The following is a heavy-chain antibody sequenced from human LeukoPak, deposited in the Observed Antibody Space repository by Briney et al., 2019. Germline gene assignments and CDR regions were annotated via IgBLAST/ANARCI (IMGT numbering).Heavy chain of an antibody. J-gene: IGHJ3*02. Sequence: PGGSLRLSCAASGFTFSNYWMSWVRQSPGRGLEWVANIDQDGSTEYYVDSVGGRFTVSRDNAKNSVYLQMNSLRAEDTAVYYCARDAPGTTWSNAFDIWGQGTMVTVSS. CDR2: IDQDGSTE. CDR1: GFTFSNYW. V-gene: IGHV3-7*03. CDR3: ARDAPGTTWSNAFDI. D-gene: IGHD3-10*01.